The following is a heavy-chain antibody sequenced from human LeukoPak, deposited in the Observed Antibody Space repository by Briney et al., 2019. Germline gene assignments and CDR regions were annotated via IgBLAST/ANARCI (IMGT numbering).Heavy chain of an antibody. CDR3: ARVVWGVEPHSDY. D-gene: IGHD3-16*01. V-gene: IGHV4-39*07. CDR1: GGSISSSSDY. J-gene: IGHJ4*02. Sequence: SETLSLTCTVSGGSISSSSDYWGWIRQPPGKGLEWIGSIYYSGSTYYNPSLKSRVTISVDTSKNQFSLKLSSVTAADTAVYYCARVVWGVEPHSDYWGQGTLVTVSS. CDR2: IYYSGST.